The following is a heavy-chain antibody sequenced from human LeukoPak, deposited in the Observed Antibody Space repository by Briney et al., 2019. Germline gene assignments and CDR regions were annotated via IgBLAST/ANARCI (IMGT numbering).Heavy chain of an antibody. V-gene: IGHV3-21*01. J-gene: IGHJ4*02. CDR3: ARGSCSSVSCNLDS. Sequence: GGSLRLSCAASGFTFSSYSMNCVRQAPGKGLEWVSSISSSGSFIYYADSLRGRFTISRDNAKNSLYLQMNSLRAEDTAVYYCARGSCSSVSCNLDSWGQGTLVTVSS. D-gene: IGHD2-2*01. CDR2: ISSSGSFI. CDR1: GFTFSSYS.